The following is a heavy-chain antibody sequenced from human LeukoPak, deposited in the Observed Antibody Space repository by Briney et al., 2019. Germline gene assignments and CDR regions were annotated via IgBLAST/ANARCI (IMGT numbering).Heavy chain of an antibody. Sequence: SETLSLTCTLSGGSISRSYWSWIRQPPGKGLEWIGFIHYSGSTNYNPSLKSRITISVDTSKNQFSLKLSSVTAADTAVYYCARGSNWFDPWGQGTLVTVSS. CDR3: ARGSNWFDP. V-gene: IGHV4-59*01. J-gene: IGHJ5*02. CDR2: IHYSGST. CDR1: GGSISRSY.